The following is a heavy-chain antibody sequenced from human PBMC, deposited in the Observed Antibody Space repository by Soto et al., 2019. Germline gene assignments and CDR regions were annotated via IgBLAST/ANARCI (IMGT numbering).Heavy chain of an antibody. V-gene: IGHV3-66*01. Sequence: GSLRLSCAASGFTVSSNYMSWVRQAPGKGLEWVSVIYGGSSTYYADSVKGRFTISRDNSKNTLYLQMNSLRAEDTAVYYCTRDRIAAPGTEWGQGTLVTVSS. CDR3: TRDRIAAPGTE. CDR1: GFTVSSNY. J-gene: IGHJ4*02. CDR2: IYGGSST. D-gene: IGHD6-13*01.